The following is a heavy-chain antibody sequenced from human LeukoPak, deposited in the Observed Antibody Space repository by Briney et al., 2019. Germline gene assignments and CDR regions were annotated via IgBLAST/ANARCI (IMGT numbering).Heavy chain of an antibody. Sequence: GGSLRLSCAASGFTFRNYAMNWVRQAPGKGLEWVSGISGTGGDTHYADSVKGRFTISRDKSKSSLYLLMNSLTVEDTAVYYCAKDRVFRGAFFDSWGQGTLVTVSS. CDR2: ISGTGGDT. V-gene: IGHV3-23*01. CDR1: GFTFRNYA. J-gene: IGHJ4*02. D-gene: IGHD3-10*01. CDR3: AKDRVFRGAFFDS.